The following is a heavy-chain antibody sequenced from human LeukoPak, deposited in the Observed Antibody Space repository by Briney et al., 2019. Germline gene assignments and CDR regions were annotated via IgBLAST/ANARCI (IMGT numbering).Heavy chain of an antibody. Sequence: PRGSLRLSCTASGFTFSNYVMTWVRQAPGKGLEWVSGISDSGGSTYYADSVEGRFTISRDNSKNTVYMQINSLRAQDTAVYYCAKGHSLGGFDYWGQGTLVTVSS. V-gene: IGHV3-23*01. D-gene: IGHD6-13*01. J-gene: IGHJ4*02. CDR1: GFTFSNYV. CDR3: AKGHSLGGFDY. CDR2: ISDSGGST.